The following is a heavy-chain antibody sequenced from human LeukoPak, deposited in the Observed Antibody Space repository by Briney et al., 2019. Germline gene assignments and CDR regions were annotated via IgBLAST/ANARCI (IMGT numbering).Heavy chain of an antibody. V-gene: IGHV4-59*01. CDR1: VDSISGYY. J-gene: IGHJ4*02. CDR2: MYYSGNT. Sequence: SETLSLTCTVSVDSISGYYWSWIRQPPGKGLEWIGYMYYSGNTNYNPSLKSRLTTSLDTSKNQFSLKLSSVTAADTAVYYCARGKYYFDHWGQGTLVTVSS. CDR3: ARGKYYFDH.